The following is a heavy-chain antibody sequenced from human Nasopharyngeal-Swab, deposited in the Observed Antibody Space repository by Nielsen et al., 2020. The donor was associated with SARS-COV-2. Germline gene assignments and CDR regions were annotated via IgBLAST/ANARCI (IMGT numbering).Heavy chain of an antibody. J-gene: IGHJ3*02. D-gene: IGHD6-13*01. CDR1: GGSISSGGYY. Sequence: SETLSLTCTVSGGSISSGGYYWSWIRQHPGKGLEWIGYIYYSGSTYYNPSLKSRVTISVDTSKNQFSLKLSSVIAADTAVYYCARDGFGQPLEAFDIWGQGTMVTVSS. V-gene: IGHV4-31*03. CDR3: ARDGFGQPLEAFDI. CDR2: IYYSGST.